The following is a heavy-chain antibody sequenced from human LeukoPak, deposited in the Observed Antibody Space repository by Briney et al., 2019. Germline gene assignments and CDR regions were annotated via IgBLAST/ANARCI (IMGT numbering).Heavy chain of an antibody. V-gene: IGHV3-48*03. CDR1: GFTFSSYE. Sequence: GGSLRLSCAASGFTFSSYEMNWVRQAPGKGLEWVSYISSSGSTIYYADSVKGRFTISRDNAKNSLYLQMNSLRAEDTAVYYCARDFSYGEGDAFDIWGQGTMVTVSS. J-gene: IGHJ3*02. CDR2: ISSSGSTI. CDR3: ARDFSYGEGDAFDI. D-gene: IGHD3-10*01.